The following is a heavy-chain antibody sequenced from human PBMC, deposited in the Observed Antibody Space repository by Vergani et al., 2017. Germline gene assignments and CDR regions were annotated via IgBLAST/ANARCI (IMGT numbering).Heavy chain of an antibody. D-gene: IGHD1-26*01. J-gene: IGHJ6*03. CDR3: ARGGWEPPEYYMAV. V-gene: IGHV1-69*04. Sequence: QVQLVQSGAEVKKPGASVKVSCKASGYTFTSYGISWVRQAPGQGLEWMGRIIPILGIANYAQKFQGRVTITADKSTSTAYMELSSLRSEDTAVYYCARGGWEPPEYYMAVWGKGTTVTVSS. CDR2: IIPILGIA. CDR1: GYTFTSYG.